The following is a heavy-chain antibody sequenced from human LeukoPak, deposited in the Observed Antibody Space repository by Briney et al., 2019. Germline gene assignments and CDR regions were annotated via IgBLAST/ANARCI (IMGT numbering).Heavy chain of an antibody. Sequence: ASVKVSCKASGYIFTNYGISWVRQAPGQGLEWMGWISGYNGNTNYAQKVQGRVTMTTDTSMSTAYMELRSLRSDDTAVYYCARDWPLAVAGGGCDYWGQGTLVTVSS. CDR3: ARDWPLAVAGGGCDY. V-gene: IGHV1-18*01. CDR1: GYIFTNYG. J-gene: IGHJ4*02. CDR2: ISGYNGNT. D-gene: IGHD6-19*01.